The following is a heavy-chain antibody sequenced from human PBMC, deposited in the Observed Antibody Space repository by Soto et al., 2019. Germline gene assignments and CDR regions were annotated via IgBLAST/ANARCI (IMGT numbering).Heavy chain of an antibody. CDR1: DDSISSYY. V-gene: IGHV4-59*01. J-gene: IGHJ4*02. CDR3: ARAQLVEKVIDY. Sequence: SETLSLTCSVSDDSISSYYWSWIRQPPGKGLQWIGYVFYRGGTAYNPSLKSRVTISLDMSKKQFSLNLNSVTAADTAAYFCARAQLVEKVIDYWGQGTLVTVSS. CDR2: VFYRGGT. D-gene: IGHD1-1*01.